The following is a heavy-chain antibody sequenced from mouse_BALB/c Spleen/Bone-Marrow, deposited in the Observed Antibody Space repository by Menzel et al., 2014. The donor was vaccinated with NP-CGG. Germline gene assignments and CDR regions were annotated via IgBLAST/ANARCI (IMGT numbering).Heavy chain of an antibody. CDR3: AREVRRYFDV. CDR1: GYTFTKYW. J-gene: IGHJ1*01. CDR2: IYPGGGYT. V-gene: IGHV1-63*02. D-gene: IGHD2-14*01. Sequence: QVHVKQSGAELVRPGTSVKKSCKASGYTFTKYWLGWGKQRPGHGLEWVGDIYPGGGYTNYNEKFKGKATLTADTSSSTAYMQLSSLTSEDSAVYFCAREVRRYFDVWGAGTTVTVSS.